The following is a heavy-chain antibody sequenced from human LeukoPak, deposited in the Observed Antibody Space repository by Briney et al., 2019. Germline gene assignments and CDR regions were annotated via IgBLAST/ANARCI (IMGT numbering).Heavy chain of an antibody. CDR1: GFTFSIYD. CDR3: AELGITMIGGV. V-gene: IGHV3-48*03. Sequence: GDSLRLPCAASGFTFSIYDMNWVRQAPGKGLEWVSYISSSGSTIYYADSVKGRLTISRDNAKNSLYLQMNSLRAEDTAVYYCAELGITMIGGVWGKGTTVTISS. D-gene: IGHD3-10*02. CDR2: ISSSGSTI. J-gene: IGHJ6*04.